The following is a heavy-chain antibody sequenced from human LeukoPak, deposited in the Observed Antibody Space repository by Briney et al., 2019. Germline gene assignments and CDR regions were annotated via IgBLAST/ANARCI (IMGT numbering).Heavy chain of an antibody. D-gene: IGHD3-3*01. Sequence: ASVKVSCKASGYTINNIHWVRQAPGQGLEWMGIINPSGGTSYAQKFQGRVTMTRDTSTGTVYMELRSLTSEDTAVYYCVRDGDYYVDPWGQGTLVTVSS. CDR2: INPSGGT. CDR3: VRDGDYYVDP. J-gene: IGHJ5*02. CDR1: GYTINN. V-gene: IGHV1-46*02.